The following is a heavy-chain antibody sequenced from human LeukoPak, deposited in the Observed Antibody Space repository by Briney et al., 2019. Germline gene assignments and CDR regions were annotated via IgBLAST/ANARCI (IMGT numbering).Heavy chain of an antibody. CDR2: IYTSGST. V-gene: IGHV4-4*07. CDR1: GGSISSYY. Sequence: SETLSLTCTVSGGSISSYYWSWIRQPAGKGLEWIGRIYTSGSTNYNPSLKSRVTMSVDTSKNQFSLKLSSVTAADTAVYYCRIAAAGTGAFDIWDQGTMVTVSS. CDR3: RIAAAGTGAFDI. D-gene: IGHD6-13*01. J-gene: IGHJ3*02.